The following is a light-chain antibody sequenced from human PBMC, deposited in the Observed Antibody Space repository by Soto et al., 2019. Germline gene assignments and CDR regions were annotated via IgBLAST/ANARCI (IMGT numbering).Light chain of an antibody. CDR1: QSISVW. CDR3: QQYNSYSPT. J-gene: IGKJ1*01. CDR2: KAS. Sequence: RASQSISVWLAWYQQKAGKAPNLLIYKASRLESGVPSRFSGSGSETEFTLTISGLQPGDSATYYCQQYNSYSPTFGQGTKVDI. V-gene: IGKV1-5*03.